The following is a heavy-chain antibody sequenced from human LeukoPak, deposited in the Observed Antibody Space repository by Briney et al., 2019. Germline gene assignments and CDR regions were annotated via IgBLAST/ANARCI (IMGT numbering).Heavy chain of an antibody. CDR1: GFTFSSYA. CDR2: IINNGNTI. CDR3: ARDQWLAYYYHGMDV. J-gene: IGHJ6*02. D-gene: IGHD6-19*01. Sequence: PGGSLRLSCAASGFTFSSYAMNWVRQAPGKGLEWVSYIINNGNTIYYADSVKGRFTISRDNAENPLYLQMNSLRAEDTAIYYCARDQWLAYYYHGMDVWGQGTTVTVSS. V-gene: IGHV3-48*03.